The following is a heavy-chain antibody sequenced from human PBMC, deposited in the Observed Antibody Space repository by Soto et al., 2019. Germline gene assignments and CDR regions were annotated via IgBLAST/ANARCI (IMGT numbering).Heavy chain of an antibody. D-gene: IGHD2-2*01. Sequence: QVQLVESGGGVVQPGRSLRLSCAASGFTFNSYAMHWVRQAPGKGLEWVAVISYDGSNKYYADSVKGRFTISRDNSKNAVYLQMNSLRAEDTAVYYCARDRYCSSTSCLDAFDIWGQGTMVTVSS. J-gene: IGHJ3*02. V-gene: IGHV3-30-3*01. CDR1: GFTFNSYA. CDR2: ISYDGSNK. CDR3: ARDRYCSSTSCLDAFDI.